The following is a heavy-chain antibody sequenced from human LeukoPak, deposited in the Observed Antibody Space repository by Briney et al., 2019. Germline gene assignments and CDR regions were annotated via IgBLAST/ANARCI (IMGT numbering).Heavy chain of an antibody. Sequence: GGTLRLSCAASGFTFNNYWMMWVRQAPGKGLEWVADIREDGSEKNYVDSVKGRFTISRDNAKISLYLQMNSLRVEDTAVYYCATDRKVGTWDPRFDYWGQGTLVTVSS. D-gene: IGHD4-23*01. J-gene: IGHJ4*02. CDR2: IREDGSEK. CDR3: ATDRKVGTWDPRFDY. CDR1: GFTFNNYW. V-gene: IGHV3-7*01.